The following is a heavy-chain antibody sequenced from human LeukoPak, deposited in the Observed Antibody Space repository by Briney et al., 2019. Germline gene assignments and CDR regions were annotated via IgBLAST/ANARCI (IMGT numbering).Heavy chain of an antibody. CDR3: ARDLVGATVPD. J-gene: IGHJ4*02. CDR2: IHIGGDR. V-gene: IGHV3-53*01. D-gene: IGHD1-26*01. Sequence: GSLRLSCAASGFTVSNNYMTWVRQAPGKGLEWVSVIHIGGDRYYADSVKGRFTISRDNSKNTLYLQMNSLRVEDTAVYYCARDLVGATVPDWGQGTLVTVSS. CDR1: GFTVSNNY.